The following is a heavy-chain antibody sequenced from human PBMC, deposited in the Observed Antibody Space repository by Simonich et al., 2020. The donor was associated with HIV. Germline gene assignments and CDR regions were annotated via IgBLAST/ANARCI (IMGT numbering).Heavy chain of an antibody. Sequence: QVQLQESGPGLVKPSETLSLTCTVSGDTISSYYWSWIRQPPGKGLEWIGHLYYTGITNYNPSLKSRFTISVDTSKNQFSLNLTSVTAADSAVYYCARGLFLSSWAPFHYWGQGTLVTVSS. CDR1: GDTISSYY. V-gene: IGHV4-59*08. CDR2: LYYTGIT. J-gene: IGHJ4*02. CDR3: ARGLFLSSWAPFHY. D-gene: IGHD6-13*01.